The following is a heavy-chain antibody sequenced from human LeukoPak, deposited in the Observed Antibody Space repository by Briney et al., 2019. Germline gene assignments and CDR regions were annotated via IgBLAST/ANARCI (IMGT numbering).Heavy chain of an antibody. CDR1: GFTFSSYS. V-gene: IGHV3-21*01. Sequence: PGGSLRLSCAASGFTFSSYSMNWVRQAPGKGLGWVSSISSSSSYIYYADSVKGRFTISRDNAKNSLYLQMNSLRAEDTAVYYCASRSSWSRGRYYYGMDVWGQGTTVTVPS. CDR3: ASRSSWSRGRYYYGMDV. J-gene: IGHJ6*02. CDR2: ISSSSSYI. D-gene: IGHD6-13*01.